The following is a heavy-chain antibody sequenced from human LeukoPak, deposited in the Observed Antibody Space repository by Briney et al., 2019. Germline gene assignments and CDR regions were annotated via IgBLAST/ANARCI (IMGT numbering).Heavy chain of an antibody. V-gene: IGHV1-8*01. J-gene: IGHJ4*02. CDR3: ARVSLGYCSGGTCYFQDH. Sequence: ASVKVSCKASGYTFTNYDINWVRRATGQGLEWMGWMNPNSGNTGYAQKFQGRVTVTRSTSISTAYMELSSLASEDTAVYYCARVSLGYCSGGTCYFQDHWGQGTLVTVSS. CDR1: GYTFTNYD. D-gene: IGHD2-15*01. CDR2: MNPNSGNT.